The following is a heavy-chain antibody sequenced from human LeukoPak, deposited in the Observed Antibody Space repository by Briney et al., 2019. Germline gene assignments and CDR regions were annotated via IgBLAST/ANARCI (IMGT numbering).Heavy chain of an antibody. CDR3: ARLNIVGATRAIDY. CDR2: IYYSGST. D-gene: IGHD1-26*01. Sequence: KPSETLSLTCTVSGGSISSSSYYWGWIRQPPGKGLEWIGSIYYSGSTYYNPSLKSRVTISVDTSKNQFSLKLSSVTAADTAVYYCARLNIVGATRAIDYWGQGTLVTVSS. J-gene: IGHJ4*02. CDR1: GGSISSSSYY. V-gene: IGHV4-39*01.